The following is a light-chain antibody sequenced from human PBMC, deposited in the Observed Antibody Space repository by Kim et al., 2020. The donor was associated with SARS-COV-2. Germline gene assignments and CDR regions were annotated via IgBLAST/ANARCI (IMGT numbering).Light chain of an antibody. CDR1: HSVSDW. Sequence: LSASVGDRVTLTCRASHSVSDWLAWYQQKPGKAPKLLIHKASTLESGVPPRFSGSGSETEFTLTISGLQPDDFATYYCQQYNTFYSFGQETKLEI. CDR2: KAS. V-gene: IGKV1-5*03. CDR3: QQYNTFYS. J-gene: IGKJ2*03.